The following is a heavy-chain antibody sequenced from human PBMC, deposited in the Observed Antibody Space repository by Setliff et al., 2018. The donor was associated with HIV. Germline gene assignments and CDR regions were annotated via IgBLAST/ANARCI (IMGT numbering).Heavy chain of an antibody. D-gene: IGHD3-9*01. Sequence: SVKVSCKASGGTFSYYTFTWVRQAPGQGLEWLGRIVPLLGVPDYAQKFQGRVTFTADRSTSTAYMELSSLRSEDTAVYYCARDWRLRYFDWLYSGMDVWGQGTTVTVSS. J-gene: IGHJ6*02. V-gene: IGHV1-69*04. CDR2: IVPLLGVP. CDR1: GGTFSYYT. CDR3: ARDWRLRYFDWLYSGMDV.